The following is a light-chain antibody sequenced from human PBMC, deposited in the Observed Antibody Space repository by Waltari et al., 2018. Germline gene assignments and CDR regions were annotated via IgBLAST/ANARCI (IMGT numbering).Light chain of an antibody. CDR2: GTS. CDR3: QQLKSFLFT. J-gene: IGKJ5*01. V-gene: IGKV1-5*01. CDR1: QSISSW. Sequence: DIQMTQSPSTLSASVGDRVTITCRASQSISSWLAWYQQKPGKAPKLLIYGTSTLQSGVPSRFSGSGSGTEFTLTISSLQPEDFATYYCQQLKSFLFTFGQGTRLDIK.